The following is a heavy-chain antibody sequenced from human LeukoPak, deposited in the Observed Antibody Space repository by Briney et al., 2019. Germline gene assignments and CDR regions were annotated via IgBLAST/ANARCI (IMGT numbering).Heavy chain of an antibody. J-gene: IGHJ6*02. CDR1: GGTFSSYA. D-gene: IGHD3-22*01. CDR2: IIPILGIA. CDR3: ASLMSYYDSSGYYQGYGMDV. Sequence: GASVKVSCKASGGTFSSYAISWVRQAPGQGLEWMGRIIPILGIANYAQKFQGRVTITADKPTSTAYMELSSLRSEDTAVYYCASLMSYYDSSGYYQGYGMDVWGQGTTVTVSS. V-gene: IGHV1-69*04.